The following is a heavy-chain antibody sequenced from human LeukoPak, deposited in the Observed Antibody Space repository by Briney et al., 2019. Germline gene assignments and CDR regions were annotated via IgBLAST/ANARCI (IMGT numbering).Heavy chain of an antibody. CDR3: ARDGDYNDAGISDYLDC. Sequence: GGSLRLSCAASGFTFSSYEMNWVRQAPGKGLEWLSHIINSGSSTYNADSVKGRFTISRDNAKNSLYLQMNSLRAEDTAVYYCARDGDYNDAGISDYLDCWGQGTLVTVSS. CDR1: GFTFSSYE. D-gene: IGHD3-22*01. CDR2: IINSGSST. V-gene: IGHV3-48*03. J-gene: IGHJ4*02.